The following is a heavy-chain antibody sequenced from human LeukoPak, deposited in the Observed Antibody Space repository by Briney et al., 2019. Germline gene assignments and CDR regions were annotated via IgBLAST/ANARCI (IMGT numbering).Heavy chain of an antibody. J-gene: IGHJ4*02. CDR3: ATGFIAVAGFDY. V-gene: IGHV1-69*13. CDR1: GGTFSIYA. Sequence: ASVKVSCKASGGTFSIYAISWVRQAPGQGLEWMGGIIPIFGTANYAQKFQGRVTITADESTSTAYMELSSLRSEDTAVYYCATGFIAVAGFDYWGQGTLVTVSS. CDR2: IIPIFGTA. D-gene: IGHD6-19*01.